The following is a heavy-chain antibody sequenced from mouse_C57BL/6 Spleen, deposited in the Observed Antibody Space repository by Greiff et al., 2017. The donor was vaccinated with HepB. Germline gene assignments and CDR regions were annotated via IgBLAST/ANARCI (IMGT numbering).Heavy chain of an antibody. V-gene: IGHV10-1*01. Sequence: EVKLLESGGGLVQPKGSLKLSCAASGFSFNTYAMNWVRQAPGKGLEWVARIRSKSNNYATYYADSVKDRFTISRDDSESMLYLQMNNLKTEDTAMYYCVRHSSYWYFDVWGTGTTVTVSS. CDR1: GFSFNTYA. CDR3: VRHSSYWYFDV. D-gene: IGHD1-1*01. CDR2: IRSKSNNYAT. J-gene: IGHJ1*03.